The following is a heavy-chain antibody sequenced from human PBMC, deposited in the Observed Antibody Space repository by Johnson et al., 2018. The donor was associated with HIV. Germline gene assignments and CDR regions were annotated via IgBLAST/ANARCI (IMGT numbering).Heavy chain of an antibody. Sequence: QVQLVESGGGLVQPGGSLRLSCAASGFTFSSYTMSWVRTAPGKGLAWVAFIRYDGSNKYYADYLKGRFTISRDDSKNSLSLQMSSLKTEDTAVYYCTRDRDGVGVSWGQGTMVTVSS. V-gene: IGHV3-33*08. CDR2: IRYDGSNK. J-gene: IGHJ3*01. D-gene: IGHD3-10*01. CDR1: GFTFSSYT. CDR3: TRDRDGVGVS.